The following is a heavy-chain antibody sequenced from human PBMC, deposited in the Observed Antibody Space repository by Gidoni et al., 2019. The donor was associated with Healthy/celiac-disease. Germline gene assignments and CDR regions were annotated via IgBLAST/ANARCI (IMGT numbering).Heavy chain of an antibody. D-gene: IGHD3-22*01. J-gene: IGHJ4*02. CDR3: ARTYYYDSSGYLDY. Sequence: QVQLVKSGGGVVQPGSSLRLSCAASGFPFSSYAMHWVRQAPGKGLEWVAVISYDGSNKYYADSVKGRFTISRDNSKNTLYLQMNSLRAEDTAVYYCARTYYYDSSGYLDYWGQGTLVTVSS. CDR1: GFPFSSYA. V-gene: IGHV3-30-3*01. CDR2: ISYDGSNK.